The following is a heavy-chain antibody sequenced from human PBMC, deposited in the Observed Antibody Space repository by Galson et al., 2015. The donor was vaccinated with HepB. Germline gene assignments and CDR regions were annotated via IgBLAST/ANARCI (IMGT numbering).Heavy chain of an antibody. Sequence: SLRLSCAASGFTFSSYAMSWVRQAPGKGLEWVSAISGSGGSTYYADSVKGRFTISRDNSKNTLYLQMNSLRAEDTAVYYCAKVGRKSSSSRYYFDYWGQGTLATVSS. J-gene: IGHJ4*02. D-gene: IGHD6-6*01. CDR2: ISGSGGST. V-gene: IGHV3-23*01. CDR3: AKVGRKSSSSRYYFDY. CDR1: GFTFSSYA.